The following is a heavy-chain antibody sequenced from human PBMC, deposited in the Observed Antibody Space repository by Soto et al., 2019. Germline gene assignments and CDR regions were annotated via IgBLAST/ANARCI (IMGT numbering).Heavy chain of an antibody. D-gene: IGHD3-3*01. CDR3: ARGWGLEYYDGMDA. CDR2: IDPSDSYT. V-gene: IGHV5-10-1*01. J-gene: IGHJ6*02. Sequence: LGESLKISCKGSGYSFTSYWISWVRQMPGKGLEWMGRIDPSDSYTNYSPSFQGHVTISADKSISTAYLQWSSLKASDTAMYYCARGWGLEYYDGMDAWGQGTTVTVSS. CDR1: GYSFTSYW.